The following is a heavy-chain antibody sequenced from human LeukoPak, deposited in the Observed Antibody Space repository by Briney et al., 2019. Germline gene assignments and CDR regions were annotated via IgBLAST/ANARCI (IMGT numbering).Heavy chain of an antibody. V-gene: IGHV4-34*01. CDR1: GGSFSGYY. CDR3: ARDYGSGSYGVDY. J-gene: IGHJ4*02. CDR2: INHSGST. D-gene: IGHD3-10*01. Sequence: SETLSLTCAVYGGSFSGYYWSWIRQPPGKGLEWIGEINHSGSTNYNPSLKSRVTISVDTSKNQFSLKLSSVTAADTAVYYCARDYGSGSYGVDYWGQGILVTVSS.